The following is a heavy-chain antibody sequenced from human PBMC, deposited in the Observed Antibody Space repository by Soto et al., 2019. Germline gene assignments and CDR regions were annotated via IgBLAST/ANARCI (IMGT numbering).Heavy chain of an antibody. CDR3: ARDYCVSASCPDNWFDP. V-gene: IGHV3-30-3*01. Sequence: QVQLVESGGGVVQPGRSLRLSCAASGFTFSRNTMHWVRQAPGKGLEWVAQISYDGSNKYYADSLQGRFTISRENSKNXXYLQLNGLRAEDTAVYYCARDYCVSASCPDNWFDPWGQGTLVTVSS. J-gene: IGHJ5*02. D-gene: IGHD2-2*01. CDR2: ISYDGSNK. CDR1: GFTFSRNT.